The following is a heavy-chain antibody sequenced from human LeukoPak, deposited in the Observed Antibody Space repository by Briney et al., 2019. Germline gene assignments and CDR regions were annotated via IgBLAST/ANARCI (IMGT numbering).Heavy chain of an antibody. CDR2: INPDSGGT. CDR1: GYTFTGYY. J-gene: IGHJ6*02. D-gene: IGHD1-26*01. V-gene: IGHV1-2*06. Sequence: ASVKVSCKASGYTFTGYYMHWVRQAPGQGLEWMGRINPDSGGTNYAQNFLGRVTMTRDTSISTAYMELTRLRSDDTAVYYCARGPSVGATPYYYGMDVWGQGTTVTVSS. CDR3: ARGPSVGATPYYYGMDV.